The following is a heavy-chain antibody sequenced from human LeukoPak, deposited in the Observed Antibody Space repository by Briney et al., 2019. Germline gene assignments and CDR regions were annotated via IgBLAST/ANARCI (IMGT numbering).Heavy chain of an antibody. CDR3: ARDSSGSYLDC. D-gene: IGHD1-26*01. V-gene: IGHV1-2*02. Sequence: GASVKVSCKASGYTFTAYYLHWVRQAPGQGLEWMGWISPNSGGTHYAQKFQGRVTMTRDTSISTAYMELSRLRSDDTAVFYCARDSSGSYLDCWGQGTLVTVSS. CDR1: GYTFTAYY. J-gene: IGHJ4*02. CDR2: ISPNSGGT.